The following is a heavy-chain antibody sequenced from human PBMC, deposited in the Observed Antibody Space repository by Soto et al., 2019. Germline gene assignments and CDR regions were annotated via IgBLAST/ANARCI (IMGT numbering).Heavy chain of an antibody. V-gene: IGHV1-18*04. J-gene: IGHJ6*02. CDR3: ARSVGLRHAMDV. CDR1: GYTFTSYG. D-gene: IGHD4-17*01. Sequence: ASVKVSCKASGYTFTSYGFSWVLQAPGQGLEWMGWISAYNGNTNYAQKLQGRVTMTTDTSTSTAYMELRSLRSDDTAVYYCARSVGLRHAMDVWGQGTTVTVSS. CDR2: ISAYNGNT.